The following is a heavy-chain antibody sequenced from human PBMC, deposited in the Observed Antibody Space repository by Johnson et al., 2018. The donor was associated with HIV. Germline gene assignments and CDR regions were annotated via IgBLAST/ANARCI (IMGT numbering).Heavy chain of an antibody. CDR2: ISYDGSNK. V-gene: IGHV3-30*04. Sequence: QVQLVESGGGVVQPGRSLRLSCAASGFTFSSYAMHWVRQAPGKGLEWVAVISYDGSNKYYADSVKGRFTIYRDNSKNTLYLQMNSLSAEDTAVYYCARDHRSSWTPGDAFDSWGQGTMVTVSS. J-gene: IGHJ3*02. D-gene: IGHD6-13*01. CDR3: ARDHRSSWTPGDAFDS. CDR1: GFTFSSYA.